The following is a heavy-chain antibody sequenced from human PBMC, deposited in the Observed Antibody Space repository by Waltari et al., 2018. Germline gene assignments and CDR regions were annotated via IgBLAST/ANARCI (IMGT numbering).Heavy chain of an antibody. J-gene: IGHJ6*03. V-gene: IGHV3-23*03. CDR3: ATARFKYYMDV. D-gene: IGHD6-6*01. CDR1: GLNYSRYT. Sequence: EDGEGLVQRGGAAIRCCRVIGLNYSRYTMSWVRQAAGKGLEWVSVIYSGGSTYYAYSLKCRFTIARDNSKNTLYLQMNSLRAEDTAVYYCATARFKYYMDVCGKGTTVTVSS. CDR2: IYSGGST.